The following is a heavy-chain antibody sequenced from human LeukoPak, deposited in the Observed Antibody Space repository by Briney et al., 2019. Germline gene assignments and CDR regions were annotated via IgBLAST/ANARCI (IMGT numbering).Heavy chain of an antibody. CDR2: IYYSGST. CDR3: ARGRRGYFDY. D-gene: IGHD3-10*01. V-gene: IGHV4-59*01. Sequence: PSETLSLTCTVSGGSISSYYWSWIRQPPGKGLEWIGYIYYSGSTNYNPSLKSRVTISVDTSKNQFSLKLSSVTAAYTAVYYCARGRRGYFDYWGQGTLVTVSS. CDR1: GGSISSYY. J-gene: IGHJ4*02.